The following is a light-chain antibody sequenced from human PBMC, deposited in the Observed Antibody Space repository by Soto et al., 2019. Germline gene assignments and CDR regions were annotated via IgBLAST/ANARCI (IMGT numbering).Light chain of an antibody. CDR1: QSVSSSY. CDR2: GAS. J-gene: IGKJ1*01. Sequence: EIVLTQSPGTLSLSPGERVTLSCRASQSVSSSYLAWYQQKPGQAPRLLIYGASSRATGIPDRFSGSGSGTDFTLTISRLEPEDFAVYYCQQYAGSPVTFGQGTKVEIK. V-gene: IGKV3-20*01. CDR3: QQYAGSPVT.